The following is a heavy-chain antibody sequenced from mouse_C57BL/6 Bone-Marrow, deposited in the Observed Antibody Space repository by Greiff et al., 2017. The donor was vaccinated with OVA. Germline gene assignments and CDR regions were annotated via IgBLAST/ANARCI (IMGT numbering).Heavy chain of an antibody. V-gene: IGHV5-6*01. CDR1: GFTFSSYG. Sequence: EVKVVESGGDLVKPGGSLKLSCAASGFTFSSYGMSWVRQTPDKRLEWVATISSGGSYTYYPDSVKGRFTISRDNAKNTLYLQMSSLKSEDTAMYYCARDDYARWFAYWGQGTLVTVSA. CDR3: ARDDYARWFAY. J-gene: IGHJ3*01. CDR2: ISSGGSYT. D-gene: IGHD2-4*01.